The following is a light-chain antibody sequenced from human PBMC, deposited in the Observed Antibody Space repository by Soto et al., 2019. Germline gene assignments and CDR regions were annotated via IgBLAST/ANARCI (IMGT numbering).Light chain of an antibody. J-gene: IGKJ1*01. CDR3: QQYNNWPRT. Sequence: EIVMTQSPATLSVSPGERATLSCRASQSVSSNLAWYQQKPGQAPRLLIYCASTRATGIPARFSGSGSGTEFTLTISSLQSEDFAVYYCQQYNNWPRTFGQWTKVEIK. CDR1: QSVSSN. CDR2: CAS. V-gene: IGKV3-15*01.